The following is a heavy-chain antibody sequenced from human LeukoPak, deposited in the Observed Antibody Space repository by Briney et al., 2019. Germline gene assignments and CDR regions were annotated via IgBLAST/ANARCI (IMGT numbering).Heavy chain of an antibody. Sequence: GGSLRLSCAASGFTVSRNYMSWVRQAPGKGLEWVSVIYSGGTTYYADSVKGRFTISRDNSKNTLYLHMNSLGAEDTAVYYCARGCGGDCFLAFDIWGQGTMVTVSS. CDR2: IYSGGTT. CDR1: GFTVSRNY. D-gene: IGHD2-21*02. CDR3: ARGCGGDCFLAFDI. J-gene: IGHJ3*02. V-gene: IGHV3-66*01.